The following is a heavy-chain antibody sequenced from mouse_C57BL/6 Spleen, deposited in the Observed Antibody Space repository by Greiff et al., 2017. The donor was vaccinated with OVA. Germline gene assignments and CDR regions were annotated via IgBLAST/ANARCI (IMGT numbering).Heavy chain of an antibody. Sequence: EVHLVESGGDLVKPGGSLKLSCAASGFTFSSYGMSWVRQTPDKRLEWVATISSGGSYTYYPDSVKGRFTISRDNAKNTLYLQMSSLKSEDTAMYYCARPTDSSDGSSYWCFDVWGTGTTVTVSS. D-gene: IGHD1-1*01. CDR3: ARPTDSSDGSSYWCFDV. J-gene: IGHJ1*03. CDR1: GFTFSSYG. CDR2: ISSGGSYT. V-gene: IGHV5-6*01.